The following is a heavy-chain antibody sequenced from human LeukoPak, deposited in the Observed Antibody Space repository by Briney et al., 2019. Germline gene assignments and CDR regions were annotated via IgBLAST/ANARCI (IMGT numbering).Heavy chain of an antibody. J-gene: IGHJ6*03. D-gene: IGHD5-18*01. CDR3: ARDGRGYSYGSTYYYYYYMDV. CDR2: IYYSGST. CDR1: GGSISSHY. V-gene: IGHV4-59*11. Sequence: SETLSLTCTVSGGSISSHYWSWMRQSPGKGLEWIGYIYYSGSTSYNPSLKSRVTISVDTSKNQFSLKLSSVTAADTAVYYCARDGRGYSYGSTYYYYYYMDVWGKGTTVTVSS.